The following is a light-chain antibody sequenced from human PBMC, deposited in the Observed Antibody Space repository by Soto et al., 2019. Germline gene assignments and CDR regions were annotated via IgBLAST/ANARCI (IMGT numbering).Light chain of an antibody. Sequence: QSVLTQPPSASGTPGQRVTISCSGSTSNIGRNFVYWYQQLPGTAPKLLIYTNDQRPSGIPDRFSGSKSATSASLAISGLRSEDGADYYCATWDDSLRGRVFGGGTQLTVL. V-gene: IGLV1-47*01. J-gene: IGLJ3*02. CDR1: TSNIGRNF. CDR3: ATWDDSLRGRV. CDR2: TND.